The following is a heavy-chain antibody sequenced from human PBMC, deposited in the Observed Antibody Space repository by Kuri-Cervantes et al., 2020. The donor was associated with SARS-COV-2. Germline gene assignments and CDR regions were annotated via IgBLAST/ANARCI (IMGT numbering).Heavy chain of an antibody. CDR1: GGTFSSYG. V-gene: IGHV1-69*05. D-gene: IGHD3-16*01. J-gene: IGHJ4*02. Sequence: SVKVSCKVSGGTFSSYGINWVRQAPGQGLEWMGGIIPLFRSANYAQKFQGRVTVTTDKSTSTAYMELNSLRSEDTALYYCATSPGAPYYFDYWGQGTLVTVSS. CDR2: IIPLFRSA. CDR3: ATSPGAPYYFDY.